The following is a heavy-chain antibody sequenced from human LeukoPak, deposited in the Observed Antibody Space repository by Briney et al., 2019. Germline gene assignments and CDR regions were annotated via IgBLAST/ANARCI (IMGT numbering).Heavy chain of an antibody. V-gene: IGHV3-23*01. Sequence: PGGSLRLSCAASGFTFSNYAMSWVRQAPGKGLEWVSTISGSGGSTYYADSVKGRFTISRDNSKNTLYLQMNSLRAEDTAVYYCAKDVAQSFGGKDYWGQGTLVTVSS. CDR1: GFTFSNYA. CDR2: ISGSGGST. CDR3: AKDVAQSFGGKDY. D-gene: IGHD2-21*01. J-gene: IGHJ4*02.